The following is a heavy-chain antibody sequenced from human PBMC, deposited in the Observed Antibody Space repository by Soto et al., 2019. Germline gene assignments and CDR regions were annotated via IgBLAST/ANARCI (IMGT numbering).Heavy chain of an antibody. CDR1: GFTFSSYG. CDR3: AKEGVTIFGVVPPSYGMDV. CDR2: ISYDGSNK. V-gene: IGHV3-30*18. D-gene: IGHD3-3*01. Sequence: GGSLRLSCAASGFTFSSYGMHWVRQAPGKGLEWVAVISYDGSNKYYADSVKGRSTISRDNSKNTLYLQMNSLRAEDTAVYYCAKEGVTIFGVVPPSYGMDVWGQGTTVTVSS. J-gene: IGHJ6*02.